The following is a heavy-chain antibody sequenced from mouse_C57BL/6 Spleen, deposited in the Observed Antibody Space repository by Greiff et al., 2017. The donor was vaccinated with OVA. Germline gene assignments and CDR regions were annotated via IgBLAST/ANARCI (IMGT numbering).Heavy chain of an antibody. J-gene: IGHJ3*01. V-gene: IGHV1-26*01. D-gene: IGHD2-4*01. Sequence: EVQLQQSGPELVKPGASVKISCKASGYTFTDYYMNWVKQSHGKSLEWIGDINPNNGGTSYNQKYKGKATLTVDKSSSTAYMELRSLTSEDSAVYYCARYDDYDGFAYWGQGTLVTVSA. CDR2: INPNNGGT. CDR3: ARYDDYDGFAY. CDR1: GYTFTDYY.